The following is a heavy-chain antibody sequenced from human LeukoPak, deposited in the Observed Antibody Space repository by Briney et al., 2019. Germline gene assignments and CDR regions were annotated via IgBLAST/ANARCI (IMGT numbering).Heavy chain of an antibody. CDR2: IYGTGST. CDR1: GYSLGKNYY. CDR3: ARYDSRGSASTRFDY. J-gene: IGHJ4*02. Sequence: SETLSLTCAVSGYSLGKNYYWGWIRQPPGKGLEWIGRIYGTGSTSYNPSLMNRVTMLVDTSKNHFSLKLTSVTAADTAVYYCARYDSRGSASTRFDYWGQGILVTISS. V-gene: IGHV4-38-2*01. D-gene: IGHD3-16*01.